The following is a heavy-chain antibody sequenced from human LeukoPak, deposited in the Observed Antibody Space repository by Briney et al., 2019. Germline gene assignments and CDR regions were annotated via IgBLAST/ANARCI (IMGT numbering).Heavy chain of an antibody. CDR2: ISAYNGNT. CDR1: GFTFNAHG. Sequence: ASVKVSCKTSGFTFNAHGFSWVRQAPGQGLEWMGWISAYNGNTNYAQSFQGRVILTTDTSTSTAYMELRSLRSDDTAVYYCARDRPDIAVAGHGYWGQGTLVTVSS. CDR3: ARDRPDIAVAGHGY. J-gene: IGHJ4*02. D-gene: IGHD6-19*01. V-gene: IGHV1-18*01.